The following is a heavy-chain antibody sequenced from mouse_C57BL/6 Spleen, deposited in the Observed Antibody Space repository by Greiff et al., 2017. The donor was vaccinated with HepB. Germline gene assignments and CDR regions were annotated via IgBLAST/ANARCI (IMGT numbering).Heavy chain of an antibody. Sequence: EVKLMESGPGLVKPSQSLSLTCSVTGYSITSGYYWNWIRQFPGNKLEWMGYISYDGSNNYNPSLKNRISITRDTSKNQFFLKLNSVTTEDTATYYCARRGYYGSSYEAMDYWGQGTSVTVSS. CDR1: GYSITSGYY. D-gene: IGHD1-1*01. J-gene: IGHJ4*01. V-gene: IGHV3-6*01. CDR2: ISYDGSN. CDR3: ARRGYYGSSYEAMDY.